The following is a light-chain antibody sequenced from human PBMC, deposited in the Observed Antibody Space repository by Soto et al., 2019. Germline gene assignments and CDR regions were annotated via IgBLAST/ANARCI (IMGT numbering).Light chain of an antibody. V-gene: IGKV3-15*01. CDR1: QSVSSH. CDR3: QQYDNRPGT. CDR2: GAS. Sequence: EIVMTQSPATLSVSPGERATLSCRASQSVSSHLAWYQHKPGQPPRLLLYGASIRLSGIQARCSGGGSGTEFTLTINSLQSEDFAGYYCQQYDNRPGTFGQGTKVEIK. J-gene: IGKJ1*01.